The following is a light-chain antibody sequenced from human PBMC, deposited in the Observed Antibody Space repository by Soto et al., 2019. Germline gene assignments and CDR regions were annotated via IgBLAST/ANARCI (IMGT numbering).Light chain of an antibody. CDR3: QEDTNWPFPSCT. CDR1: QSVSSN. V-gene: IGKV3-15*01. J-gene: IGKJ1*01. CDR2: GAS. Sequence: EIVMTQSPATLSVSPGERATLSCRASQSVSSNLAWYQQKPVQAPRLLLYGASTRATGIPARFSGSGSGTEFTLTISSLQSEDFAVYYCQEDTNWPFPSCTIGQGTKVEIK.